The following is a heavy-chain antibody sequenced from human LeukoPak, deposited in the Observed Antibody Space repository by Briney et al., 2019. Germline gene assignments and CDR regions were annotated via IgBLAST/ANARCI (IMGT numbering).Heavy chain of an antibody. CDR2: IGGGGANT. CDR1: GFTFTDFA. V-gene: IGHV3-23*01. D-gene: IGHD2-15*01. Sequence: GGSLRLSCAASGFTFTDFAMRWGRPALRKRLERVSGIGGGGANTDYADSVKGRATISRDNTKNTVYLQMNSLIAEDTAVYYCALLGLNWGQGTLVTVSS. J-gene: IGHJ4*02. CDR3: ALLGLN.